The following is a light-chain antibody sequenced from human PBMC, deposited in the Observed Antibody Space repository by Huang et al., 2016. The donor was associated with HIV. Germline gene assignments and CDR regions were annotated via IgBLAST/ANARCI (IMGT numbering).Light chain of an antibody. CDR3: QQYNSYPYT. Sequence: DIQMTQSPSTLSASIGDRVTITCRASQSISSWLAWYQQKLRKAPKLLIYKASSLESGVPSRFSGSGSGTEFTLTISSLQPDDVATYYCQQYNSYPYTFGQGTKVEIK. CDR2: KAS. J-gene: IGKJ2*01. CDR1: QSISSW. V-gene: IGKV1-5*03.